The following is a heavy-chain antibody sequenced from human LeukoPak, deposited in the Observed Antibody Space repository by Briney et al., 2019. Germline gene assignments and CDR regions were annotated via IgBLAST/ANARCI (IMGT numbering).Heavy chain of an antibody. CDR3: AKGDTYYYGSGSYYTPYFDY. Sequence: PGGSLRLSCAASGFTFSSYAMSWVRQAPGKGLEWVSAISGSGGSTYYADSVKGRFTISRDNSKNTLYLQMNSLRAEDTAVYYSAKGDTYYYGSGSYYTPYFDYWGQGTLVTVSS. CDR1: GFTFSSYA. J-gene: IGHJ4*02. D-gene: IGHD3-10*01. V-gene: IGHV3-23*01. CDR2: ISGSGGST.